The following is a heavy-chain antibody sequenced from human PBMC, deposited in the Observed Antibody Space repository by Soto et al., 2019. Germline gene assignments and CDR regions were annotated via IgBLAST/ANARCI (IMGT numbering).Heavy chain of an antibody. D-gene: IGHD3-3*01. J-gene: IGHJ6*02. Sequence: SETLSLTCAVYGGSFSGYYWSWIRQPPGKGLEWIGEINHSGSTNYNPSLKSRVTISVDTSKNQFSLKLSSVTAADTAVYYCARGKTYYVFWSGPQRNYYYGMDVWGQGTTVTVSS. CDR3: ARGKTYYVFWSGPQRNYYYGMDV. V-gene: IGHV4-34*01. CDR1: GGSFSGYY. CDR2: INHSGST.